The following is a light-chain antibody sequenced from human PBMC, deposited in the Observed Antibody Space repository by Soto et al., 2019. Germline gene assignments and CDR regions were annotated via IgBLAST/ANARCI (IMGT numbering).Light chain of an antibody. CDR2: GNS. CDR3: QSYDSSMSGSV. V-gene: IGLV1-40*01. J-gene: IGLJ2*01. Sequence: QAVVTQPPSVSGAPGQRVTISCTGSSSNIGAGYDVHWYQQLPGTAPKLLIYGNSNRPSGVPDRFSGPKSGTSASLAITGLQAEDEADYYCQSYDSSMSGSVFGGGPTVPVL. CDR1: SSNIGAGYD.